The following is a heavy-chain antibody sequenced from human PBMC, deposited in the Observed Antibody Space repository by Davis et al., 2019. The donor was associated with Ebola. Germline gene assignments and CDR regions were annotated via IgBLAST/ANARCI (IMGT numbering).Heavy chain of an antibody. D-gene: IGHD2-2*01. CDR3: AREVLVPAAMLGYYYYYGMDV. CDR1: GYTFTSYG. J-gene: IGHJ6*02. V-gene: IGHV1-18*04. Sequence: AASVKVSCKASGYTFTSYGISWVRQAPGQGLEWMGWISAYNGNTNYAQKLQGRVTMTTDTSTSTAYMELRGLRSDDTAVYYCAREVLVPAAMLGYYYYYGMDVWGQGTTVTVSS. CDR2: ISAYNGNT.